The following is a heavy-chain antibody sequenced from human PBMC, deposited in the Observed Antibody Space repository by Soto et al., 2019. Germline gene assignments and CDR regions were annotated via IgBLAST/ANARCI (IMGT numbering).Heavy chain of an antibody. CDR2: TYYRSKWYN. D-gene: IGHD4-17*01. Sequence: SETLSLICAISVGRVSSTSAAWNWIRQSPSRGLEGLGGTYYRSKWYNDYAVSVKSRITITPDTSKNQFSLQLNSVTPEDTAVYYCARSPPKGTVTPDYFDYWGQGTLVTVSS. CDR1: VGRVSSTSAA. CDR3: ARSPPKGTVTPDYFDY. J-gene: IGHJ4*02. V-gene: IGHV6-1*01.